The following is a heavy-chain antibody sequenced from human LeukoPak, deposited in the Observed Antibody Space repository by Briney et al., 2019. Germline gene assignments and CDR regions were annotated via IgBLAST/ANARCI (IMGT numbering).Heavy chain of an antibody. J-gene: IGHJ5*02. Sequence: SQTPSLTCAISGDSVSSNSAAWNWIRQSPSRGLEWLGRTYYRSKWYTYYAVSVKGRITINSDTSKNQFSLQLNSVTPEDTAVYYCARDWATVTTEEPFDPWGQGTLVTVSS. CDR1: GDSVSSNSAA. CDR3: ARDWATVTTEEPFDP. V-gene: IGHV6-1*01. CDR2: TYYRSKWYT. D-gene: IGHD4-17*01.